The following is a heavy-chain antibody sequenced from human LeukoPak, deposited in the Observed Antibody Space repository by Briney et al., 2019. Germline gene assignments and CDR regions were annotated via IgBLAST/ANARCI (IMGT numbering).Heavy chain of an antibody. V-gene: IGHV1-2*02. Sequence: ASVKVSCKASGYTFTGYYMHWVRQAPGQGLEWMGWINPNSGGTNYAQKFQGRVTMTRDTSISTDYMELSRLRSDDTAVYYCARRSGVAGYFDYWGQGTLVTVSS. J-gene: IGHJ4*02. CDR2: INPNSGGT. CDR3: ARRSGVAGYFDY. D-gene: IGHD6-19*01. CDR1: GYTFTGYY.